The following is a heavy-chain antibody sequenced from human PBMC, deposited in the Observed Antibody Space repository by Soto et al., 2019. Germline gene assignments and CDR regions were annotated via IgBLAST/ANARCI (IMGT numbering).Heavy chain of an antibody. D-gene: IGHD5-12*01. CDR3: AKGDNLGPKTGYAFDP. J-gene: IGHJ5*02. CDR1: GDSVSSNTAS. CDR2: TYFRSKWYN. V-gene: IGHV6-1*01. Sequence: SQTLSLTCAISGDSVSSNTASWNWIRQSPSRGLEWLGRTYFRSKWYNDYAVSVKSRIIINPDTSNNQFSLQLNSVTPEDTAVYFCAKGDNLGPKTGYAFDPWGQGILVTVSS.